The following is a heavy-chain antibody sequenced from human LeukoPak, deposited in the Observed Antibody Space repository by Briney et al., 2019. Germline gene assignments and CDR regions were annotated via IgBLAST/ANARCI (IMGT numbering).Heavy chain of an antibody. CDR3: AKTHYYDSSGVPGDY. Sequence: GGSLRLSCAASGFTFSSYSMNWVRQAPGKGLEWVSYISSSSSTIYYADSVKGRFTISRGNAKNTLYLQMNSLRPEDTAVYYCAKTHYYDSSGVPGDYWGQGTLVTVSS. V-gene: IGHV3-48*01. J-gene: IGHJ4*02. CDR1: GFTFSSYS. CDR2: ISSSSSTI. D-gene: IGHD3-22*01.